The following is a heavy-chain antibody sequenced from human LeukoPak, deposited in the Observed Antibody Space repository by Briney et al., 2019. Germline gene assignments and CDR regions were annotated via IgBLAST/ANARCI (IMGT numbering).Heavy chain of an antibody. CDR3: ARHGGSLVVVPAATPYYFDY. CDR1: GGSISSSSYY. CDR2: IYYSGST. J-gene: IGHJ4*02. D-gene: IGHD2-2*02. V-gene: IGHV4-39*01. Sequence: SETLSLTCTVSGGSISSSSYYWGWIRQPPGKGLEWIGSIYYSGSTYYNPSLKSRVTISVDTSKNQFSLKLSSVTAADTAVYYCARHGGSLVVVPAATPYYFDYWGQGTLVTVSS.